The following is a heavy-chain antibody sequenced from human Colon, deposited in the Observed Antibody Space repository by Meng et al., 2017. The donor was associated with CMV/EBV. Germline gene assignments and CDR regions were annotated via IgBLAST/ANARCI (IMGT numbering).Heavy chain of an antibody. CDR2: INPDGGGT. J-gene: IGHJ5*02. CDR1: GYTFTDYY. V-gene: IGHV1-46*01. Sequence: ASVKVSCKASGYTFTDYYLHWVRQAPGQGLEWMGTINPDGGGTDYAESFQGRVTMTRDTSTSTVYMELFNLKSEDTAGYYCARDRPFINLRNWFDPWGQGTLVTVSS. CDR3: ARDRPFINLRNWFDP.